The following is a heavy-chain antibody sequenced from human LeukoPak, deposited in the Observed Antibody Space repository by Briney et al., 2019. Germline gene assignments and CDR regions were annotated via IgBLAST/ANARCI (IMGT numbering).Heavy chain of an antibody. D-gene: IGHD2-2*01. CDR1: GYTFTSYY. Sequence: ASVKVSCKASGYTFTSYYMHWVRQAPGQGLEWMGIINPSGGSTSYAQKFQGRVTMTRDMSTSTVYMELSSLRSEDTAVYYCARYAVPAAMGVWFDYWGQGTLDTVSS. CDR2: INPSGGST. V-gene: IGHV1-46*01. J-gene: IGHJ4*02. CDR3: ARYAVPAAMGVWFDY.